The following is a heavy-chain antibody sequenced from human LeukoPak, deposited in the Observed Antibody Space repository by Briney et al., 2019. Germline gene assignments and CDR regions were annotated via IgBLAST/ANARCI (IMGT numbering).Heavy chain of an antibody. D-gene: IGHD6-19*01. J-gene: IGHJ4*02. CDR2: ISSGSDTI. V-gene: IGHV3-48*03. Sequence: GGSLRLSCAASGFTFNNYEMNWVRQAPGKGLEWISYISSGSDTIYYADSVRGRFTTSRDNAKNSLYLQMNSLGAADTAVYYCARSDAVAAPGHWGQGTLVTVSS. CDR3: ARSDAVAAPGH. CDR1: GFTFNNYE.